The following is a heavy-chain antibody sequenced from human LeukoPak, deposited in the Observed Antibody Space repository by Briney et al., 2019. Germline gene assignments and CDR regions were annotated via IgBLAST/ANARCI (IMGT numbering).Heavy chain of an antibody. CDR3: VVQGWVFRAPTQYYFDY. J-gene: IGHJ4*01. D-gene: IGHD1-1*01. CDR1: GFTFSSYA. CDR2: ISSNGGSR. V-gene: IGHV3-64D*06. Sequence: PGGSLRLSCSASGFTFSSYAMHWVRQAPGKGLEYVSAISSNGGSRYYADSVKGGFTISRDNSKNTLYLQMSSLRAEDTAVYYCVVQGWVFRAPTQYYFDYWGQGTLVTVSS.